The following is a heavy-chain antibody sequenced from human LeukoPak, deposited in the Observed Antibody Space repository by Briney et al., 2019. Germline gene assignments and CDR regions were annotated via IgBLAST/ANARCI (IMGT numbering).Heavy chain of an antibody. D-gene: IGHD4-17*01. V-gene: IGHV4-34*01. CDR1: GGSFSGYY. CDR3: ASPIYGDYTENGFDI. Sequence: SETLSLTCAVYGGSFSGYYWSWIRQPPGKGLEWIGEINHSGNTNYNPSLKSRVTILVDTSKNQSSLKLNSVTAADTAVYYCASPIYGDYTENGFDIWGQGTMVTVSS. J-gene: IGHJ3*02. CDR2: INHSGNT.